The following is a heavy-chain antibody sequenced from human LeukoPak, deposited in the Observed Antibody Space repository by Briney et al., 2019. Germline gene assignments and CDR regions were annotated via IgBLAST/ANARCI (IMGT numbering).Heavy chain of an antibody. Sequence: SETLSFTCTVSGGSISSNYWSWIRQPPGKGLEWIGYIYYSGSTSYNPSLKSRVTISLDTSKNQFSLKLSSVTAAADTAVYYCARDRGSSGWFYFDSWGQGTLVTVSS. J-gene: IGHJ4*02. CDR1: GGSISSNY. CDR3: ARDRGSSGWFYFDS. V-gene: IGHV4-59*01. CDR2: IYYSGST. D-gene: IGHD3-22*01.